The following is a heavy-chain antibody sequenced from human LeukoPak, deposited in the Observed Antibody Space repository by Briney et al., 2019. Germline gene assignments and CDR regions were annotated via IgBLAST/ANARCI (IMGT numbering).Heavy chain of an antibody. J-gene: IGHJ1*01. CDR2: IRYDGSNK. CDR3: AKDPGSSGGYYRAVYFQH. CDR1: GFTFSSYG. D-gene: IGHD3-3*01. Sequence: GGSLRLSCAASGFTFSSYGMHWVRQAPGKGLEWVAFIRYDGSNKYYADSVKGRFTISRDNSKNTLYLQMNSLRAEDTAVYYCAKDPGSSGGYYRAVYFQHWGQGTLVTVSS. V-gene: IGHV3-30*02.